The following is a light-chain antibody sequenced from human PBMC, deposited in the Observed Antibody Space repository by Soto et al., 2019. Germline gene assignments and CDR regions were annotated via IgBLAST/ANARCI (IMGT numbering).Light chain of an antibody. CDR2: GAS. J-gene: IGKJ4*01. CDR3: HGYNISPPP. CDR1: QSVSRN. V-gene: IGKV3-15*01. Sequence: EILIIHASTTLSVSPGEGATVSWRARQSVSRNLAWYQQKPGHAPTLLIYGASTRATGIPDRFSGRVSVTEFTLTISSLQCEDFAVYFYHGYNISPPPFAGGTKVDI.